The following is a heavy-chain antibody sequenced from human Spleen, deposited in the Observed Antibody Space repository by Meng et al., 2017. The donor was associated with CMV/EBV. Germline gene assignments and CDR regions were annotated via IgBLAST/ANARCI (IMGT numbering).Heavy chain of an antibody. D-gene: IGHD3-3*01. CDR1: GFAFSSYA. CDR2: ISYDGSNK. V-gene: IGHV3-30-3*01. CDR3: ARDAGQGLEWLFY. Sequence: GESLKISCAASGFAFSSYAMHWVRQAPGKGLEWVAVISYDGSNKYYAESLKGRFTISRDNSKNTLYLQMNSLRAEDTALYYCARDAGQGLEWLFYWGQGTLVTVSS. J-gene: IGHJ4*02.